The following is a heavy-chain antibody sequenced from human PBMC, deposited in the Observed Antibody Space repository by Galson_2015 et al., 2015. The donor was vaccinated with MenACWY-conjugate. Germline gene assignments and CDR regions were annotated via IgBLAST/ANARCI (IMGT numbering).Heavy chain of an antibody. V-gene: IGHV4-59*08. J-gene: IGHJ4*02. Sequence: ETLSLTCTVSGASISSDFWSWIRQPPGQGLEWIGHISYCGNTHYNPSLKSRVTMSLDTSKNQLSLKLNSVTAADAAVYYCARRVYDSSGYPFFDSWGQGTLVTVSS. CDR3: ARRVYDSSGYPFFDS. D-gene: IGHD3-22*01. CDR2: ISYCGNT. CDR1: GASISSDF.